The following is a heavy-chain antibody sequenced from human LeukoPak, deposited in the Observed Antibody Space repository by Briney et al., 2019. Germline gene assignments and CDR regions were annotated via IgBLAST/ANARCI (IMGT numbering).Heavy chain of an antibody. D-gene: IGHD6-13*01. Sequence: SETLSLTFAVSGASISSNNWWWSWVRQPPGKGLEWIGEIYHSGSTNYNPSLKSRGTMSVDKSKNQFSLKLSSVTAADTAVYYCAGAEPRGMFWYPYWGQGTLVTVSS. CDR3: AGAEPRGMFWYPY. V-gene: IGHV4-4*02. CDR2: IYHSGST. J-gene: IGHJ4*02. CDR1: GASISSNNW.